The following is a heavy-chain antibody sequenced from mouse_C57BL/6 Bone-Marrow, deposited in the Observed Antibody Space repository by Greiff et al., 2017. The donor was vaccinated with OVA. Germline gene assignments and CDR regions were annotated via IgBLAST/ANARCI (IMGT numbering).Heavy chain of an antibody. Sequence: EVQLQQSGPELVKPGASVKISCKASGYTFNDYYMNWVKQSHGKSLEWIGDINPNNGGTRYNQKFKGKATFTVDKSVSTAFMKIRSLASEDSAVYYCARWGGKCYFDYWGQGTTLTVSS. D-gene: IGHD1-3*01. CDR1: GYTFNDYY. J-gene: IGHJ2*01. CDR2: INPNNGGT. V-gene: IGHV1-26*01. CDR3: ARWGGKCYFDY.